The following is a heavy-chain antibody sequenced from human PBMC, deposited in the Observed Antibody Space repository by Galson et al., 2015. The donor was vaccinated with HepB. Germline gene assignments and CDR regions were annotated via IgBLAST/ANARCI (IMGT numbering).Heavy chain of an antibody. CDR3: AITDGSGSETAFDI. D-gene: IGHD3-10*01. J-gene: IGHJ3*02. CDR1: GGSISSGGYS. CDR2: IYHSGST. Sequence: TLSLTCAVSGGSISSGGYSWSWIRQPPGKGLEWIGYIYHSGSTYYNPSLKSRVTISVDRSKNQFSLKLSSVTAADTAVYYCAITDGSGSETAFDIWGQGTMVTVSS. V-gene: IGHV4-30-2*01.